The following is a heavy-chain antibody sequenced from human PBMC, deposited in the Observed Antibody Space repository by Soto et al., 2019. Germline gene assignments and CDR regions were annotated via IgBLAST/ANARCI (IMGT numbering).Heavy chain of an antibody. D-gene: IGHD6-19*01. CDR1: GGSISSYY. CDR3: AEGGEQWLGHYYYHMEV. Sequence: SETLSLTCTVSGGSISSYYWSWIRQPPGKGLEWIGYIYYSGSTNYNPSLKSRVTISVDTSKNQFSLKLSSVTAADTAVYYCAEGGEQWLGHYYYHMEVRGQGTTVTVPS. J-gene: IGHJ6*03. V-gene: IGHV4-59*08. CDR2: IYYSGST.